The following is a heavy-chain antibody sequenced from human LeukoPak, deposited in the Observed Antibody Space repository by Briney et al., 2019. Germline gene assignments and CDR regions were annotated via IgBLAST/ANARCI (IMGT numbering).Heavy chain of an antibody. CDR3: AKDSRPSGSYDY. Sequence: GGSLRLSCATSGFTFSTYSMNWVRQAPGKGLEWVSAISGSGGSTYYADSVKGRFTISRDNSKNTLYLQMNSLRAEDTAVYYCAKDSRPSGSYDYWGQGTLVTVSS. CDR1: GFTFSTYS. V-gene: IGHV3-23*01. D-gene: IGHD1-26*01. J-gene: IGHJ4*02. CDR2: ISGSGGST.